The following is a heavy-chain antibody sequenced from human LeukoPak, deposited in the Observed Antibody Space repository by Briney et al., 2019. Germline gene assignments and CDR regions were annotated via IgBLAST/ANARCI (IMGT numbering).Heavy chain of an antibody. CDR3: ARDFRGYSYGNDAFDI. V-gene: IGHV3-33*01. Sequence: GGSLRLSCAASGFTFSSYGMHWVRQAPGKGLEWVAVIWYDGSNKYYADSVKGRFTISRDNSKNTRYLQMNSLRAEDTAVYYCARDFRGYSYGNDAFDIWGQGTMVTVSS. CDR2: IWYDGSNK. J-gene: IGHJ3*02. D-gene: IGHD5-18*01. CDR1: GFTFSSYG.